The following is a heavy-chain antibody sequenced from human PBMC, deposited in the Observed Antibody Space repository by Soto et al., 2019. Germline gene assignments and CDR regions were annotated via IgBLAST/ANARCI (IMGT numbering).Heavy chain of an antibody. Sequence: QVQLQESGPGLVKPSGTLSLTCAVSGGSISSSNWWSWVRQPPGKGLEWIGEIYHSGSTNYNPSRKSRVTISVDKSKNQFSLKLSAVTAWDTAGYYWARSRYYDIAAEGGDDYWGQGTLVTVSS. D-gene: IGHD3-22*01. CDR1: GGSISSSNW. J-gene: IGHJ4*02. CDR3: ARSRYYDIAAEGGDDY. CDR2: IYHSGST. V-gene: IGHV4-4*02.